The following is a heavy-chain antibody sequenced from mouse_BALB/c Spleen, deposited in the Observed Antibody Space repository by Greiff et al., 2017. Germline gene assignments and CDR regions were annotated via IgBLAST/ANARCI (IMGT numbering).Heavy chain of an antibody. CDR1: GFDFSRYW. CDR2: INPDSSTI. D-gene: IGHD2-14*01. CDR3: ARRDYRYDGLDY. Sequence: EVKLLESGGGLVQPGGSLKLSCAASGFDFSRYWMRWVRQAPGKGLEWIGEINPDSSTINYTPSLTDKFIISRDNANNTLFLQMSNVRSEDTALYYCARRDYRYDGLDYWGQGTTLTVSS. V-gene: IGHV4-1*02. J-gene: IGHJ2*01.